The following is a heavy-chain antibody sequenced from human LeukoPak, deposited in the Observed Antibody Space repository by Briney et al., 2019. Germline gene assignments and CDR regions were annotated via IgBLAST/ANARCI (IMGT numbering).Heavy chain of an antibody. Sequence: SETLSLTCAVYGGSFSGYYWSWIRQPPGKGLEWMGEINHSGSTNYNPSLKSRVTISVDTSKNQFSLKLSSVTAADTAVYYCARSGSSWYLNWFDPWGQGTLVTVSS. CDR1: GGSFSGYY. CDR3: ARSGSSWYLNWFDP. D-gene: IGHD6-13*01. J-gene: IGHJ5*02. CDR2: INHSGST. V-gene: IGHV4-34*01.